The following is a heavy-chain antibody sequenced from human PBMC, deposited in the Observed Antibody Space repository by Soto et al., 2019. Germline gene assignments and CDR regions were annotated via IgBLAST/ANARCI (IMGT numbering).Heavy chain of an antibody. CDR2: IYWDDDK. D-gene: IGHD3-10*01. J-gene: IGHJ4*02. V-gene: IGHV2-5*02. CDR1: GFSLDTSGVA. CDR3: AHRHRASGGLFDY. Sequence: QITLKESGPTLVKPTQTLTLTCTFSGFSLDTSGVAVCWIRQPPGKGLEWLSVIYWDDDKRSSPSLRSRLTITKDTSKNQVVLKMTNMDPADTATYYCAHRHRASGGLFDYWGQGTLVNVSS.